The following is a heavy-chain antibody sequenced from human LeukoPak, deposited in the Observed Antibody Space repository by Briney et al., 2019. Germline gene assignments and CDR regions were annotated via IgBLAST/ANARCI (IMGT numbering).Heavy chain of an antibody. V-gene: IGHV3-48*01. CDR2: ISSSSSTI. J-gene: IGHJ4*02. CDR1: GFTFSSYS. CDR3: ARGSGIPY. Sequence: GGSLRLSCAASGFTFSSYSMNWVRQAPGKGLEWVSYISSSSSTIYYADSVKGRFTISRDNTKNSLYLQMNSLRAEDTAVYYCARGSGIPYWGQGTLVTVSS. D-gene: IGHD1-26*01.